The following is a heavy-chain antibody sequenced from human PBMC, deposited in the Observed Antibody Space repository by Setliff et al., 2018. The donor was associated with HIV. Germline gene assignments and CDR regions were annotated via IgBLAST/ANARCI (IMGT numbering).Heavy chain of an antibody. CDR1: GDSLRGGDYY. CDR3: ARDKGRPHYYDDTGSYRSDALDI. CDR2: VSHTGYT. J-gene: IGHJ3*02. D-gene: IGHD3-22*01. Sequence: PSETLSLTCSVSGDSLRGGDYYYNWIRQSPEKGLEWIGYVSHTGYTYYNPSLKSRVDMSLDISKNQLSLNVSFVTAADTAVYYCARDKGRPHYYDDTGSYRSDALDIWGQGTMVTVSS. V-gene: IGHV4-30-4*08.